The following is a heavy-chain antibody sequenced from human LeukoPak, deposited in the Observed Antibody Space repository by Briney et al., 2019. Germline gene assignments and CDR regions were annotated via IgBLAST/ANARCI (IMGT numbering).Heavy chain of an antibody. V-gene: IGHV3-9*01. Sequence: GGSLRLSCAASGFTFADYAVHWVRQAPGKGLEWVSGISWNSGSIGYADSVKGRFTISRDNAKNSLYLQMNSLRAEDKALYYCAKDRRGYDSSGFDIWGQGTMVIVSS. CDR3: AKDRRGYDSSGFDI. J-gene: IGHJ3*02. D-gene: IGHD3-22*01. CDR1: GFTFADYA. CDR2: ISWNSGSI.